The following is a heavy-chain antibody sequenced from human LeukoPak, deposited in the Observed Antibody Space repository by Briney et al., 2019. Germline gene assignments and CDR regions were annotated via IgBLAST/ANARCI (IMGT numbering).Heavy chain of an antibody. D-gene: IGHD2-15*01. J-gene: IGHJ6*03. CDR3: AKDVVRSQGSNYYYKDV. CDR2: ISGSGDST. V-gene: IGHV3-23*01. CDR1: GFTFSSYD. Sequence: GSLRLSCAASGFTFSSYDMSWVRQAPGKGLEWVSAISGSGDSTYYADSVKGRFTISRDNSKNTLYLQMNSLRAEDTAVYYCAKDVVRSQGSNYYYKDVWGKGTTVTVSS.